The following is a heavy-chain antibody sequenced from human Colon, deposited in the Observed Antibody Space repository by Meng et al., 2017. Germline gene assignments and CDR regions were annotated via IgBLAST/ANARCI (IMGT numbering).Heavy chain of an antibody. Sequence: LPRSGAGLLRPPGTRSPTRAVSGCSSRGSNYWSCARPPAGKGLEWIGQIDLSGSPSYNPSLGSRVTISVDKSKNQLSLRLTSVTAADTAIYYCARHGGWHFDYWGQGTLVTVSS. J-gene: IGHJ4*02. CDR1: GCSSRGSNY. CDR3: ARHGGWHFDY. D-gene: IGHD6-19*01. CDR2: IDLSGSP. V-gene: IGHV4-4*03.